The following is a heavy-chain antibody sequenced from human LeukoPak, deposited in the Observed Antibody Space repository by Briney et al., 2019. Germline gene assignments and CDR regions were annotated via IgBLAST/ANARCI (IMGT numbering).Heavy chain of an antibody. Sequence: ASVKVSCKASGGTFSSYAISWVRQAPGQGLEWRGWISAYNGNTNYAQKLQGRVTMTTDTSTSTAYMELRSLRSDDTAVYYCARVHVVVVTATPLYYYYYMDVWGKGTTVTVSS. CDR1: GGTFSSYA. D-gene: IGHD2-21*02. J-gene: IGHJ6*03. CDR2: ISAYNGNT. CDR3: ARVHVVVVTATPLYYYYYMDV. V-gene: IGHV1-18*01.